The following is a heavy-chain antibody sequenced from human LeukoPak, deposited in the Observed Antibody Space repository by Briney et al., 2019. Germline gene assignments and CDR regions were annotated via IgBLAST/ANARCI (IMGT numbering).Heavy chain of an antibody. D-gene: IGHD6-19*01. CDR2: ISSSGSTI. CDR1: GFTFSSYA. Sequence: GGSLRLSCAASGFTFSSYAMSWIRQAPGKGLEWVSYISSSGSTIYYADSVKGRFTISRDNAKNSLYLQMNSLRAEDTAVYYCARDQWLVGIDYWGQGTLVTVSS. CDR3: ARDQWLVGIDY. V-gene: IGHV3-11*01. J-gene: IGHJ4*02.